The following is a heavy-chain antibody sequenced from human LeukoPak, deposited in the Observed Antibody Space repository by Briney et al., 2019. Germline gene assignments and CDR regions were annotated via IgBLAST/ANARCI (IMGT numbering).Heavy chain of an antibody. CDR2: ISVYNDKT. V-gene: IGHV1-18*01. CDR3: AKGPRRGYSYGSGHYYYYMDV. Sequence: ASVKVSCKASGYTFTSYGITWVRQAPGEGLEWMGWISVYNDKTNYAQKLQGRVTMTTETSTSTAYMELRSLRSDDTAVYYCAKGPRRGYSYGSGHYYYYMDVWGKGTTVTISS. J-gene: IGHJ6*03. CDR1: GYTFTSYG. D-gene: IGHD5-18*01.